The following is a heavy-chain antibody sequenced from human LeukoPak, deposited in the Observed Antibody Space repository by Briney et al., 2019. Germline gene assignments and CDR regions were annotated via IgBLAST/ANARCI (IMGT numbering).Heavy chain of an antibody. D-gene: IGHD3-10*01. CDR1: GGSFSGYY. CDR2: ISFDGAYR. V-gene: IGHV3-30*18. CDR3: AKDQQGGAGSGRYDY. J-gene: IGHJ4*01. Sequence: LTCAVYGGSFSGYYWSWIRQPPGKGLEWLAIISFDGAYRYYADSVKGRFTISRDISKNTFYLQMSSLTADDAALYYCAKDQQGGAGSGRYDYWGQGTLVTVSS.